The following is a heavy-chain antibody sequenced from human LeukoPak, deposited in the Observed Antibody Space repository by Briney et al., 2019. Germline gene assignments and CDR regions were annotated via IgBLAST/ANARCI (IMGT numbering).Heavy chain of an antibody. CDR3: AREGERYCSSTSCSLDY. CDR2: IYTSGST. D-gene: IGHD2-2*01. V-gene: IGHV4-61*02. CDR1: GGSISSGSYY. J-gene: IGHJ4*02. Sequence: SQTLSLTCTVSGGSISSGSYYWSWIRQPAGKGLEWIGRIYTSGSTNYNPSLKSRVTISVDTSKNQFSLKLSSVTAADTAVYYCAREGERYCSSTSCSLDYWGQGTLVTVSS.